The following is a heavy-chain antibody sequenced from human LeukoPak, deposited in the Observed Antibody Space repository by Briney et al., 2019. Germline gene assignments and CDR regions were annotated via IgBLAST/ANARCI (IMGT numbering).Heavy chain of an antibody. CDR1: GFTFSSYA. CDR2: ISYDGSNK. J-gene: IGHJ4*02. CDR3: ARATAYSSPTDY. D-gene: IGHD6-13*01. Sequence: GGSLRLSYAASGFTFSSYAMHWVRQAPGKGLEWVAVISYDGSNKYYADSVKGRFTISRDNSKNTLYLQMNSLRAEDTAVYYCARATAYSSPTDYWGQGTLVTVSS. V-gene: IGHV3-30-3*01.